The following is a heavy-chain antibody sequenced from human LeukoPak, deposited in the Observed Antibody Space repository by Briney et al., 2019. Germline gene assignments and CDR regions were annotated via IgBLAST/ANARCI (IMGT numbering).Heavy chain of an antibody. Sequence: TSETLSLTRTVSGDSISSYYWSWIRQPPGKGLEWIGYIYYSGSTNYNPSLKSRVSISVDTSKNQFSLKLSSVTAADTAVYYCARASSIVGATGGGFDPWGQGTLVTVSS. D-gene: IGHD1-26*01. V-gene: IGHV4-59*01. CDR1: GDSISSYY. J-gene: IGHJ5*02. CDR2: IYYSGST. CDR3: ARASSIVGATGGGFDP.